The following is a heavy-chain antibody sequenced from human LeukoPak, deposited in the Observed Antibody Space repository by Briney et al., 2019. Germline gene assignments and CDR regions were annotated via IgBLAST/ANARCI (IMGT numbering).Heavy chain of an antibody. J-gene: IGHJ3*02. D-gene: IGHD4-23*01. CDR3: ARVLPRGGGDVFDI. Sequence: PGGSLRLSCAASGFTFSSYGMHWVRQAPGKGLEWVAFIRYDGSNKYYADSVKGRFTISRDNSKNTLYLQMNSLTAGDTAVYYCARVLPRGGGDVFDIWGQGTMVTVSS. CDR1: GFTFSSYG. V-gene: IGHV3-30*02. CDR2: IRYDGSNK.